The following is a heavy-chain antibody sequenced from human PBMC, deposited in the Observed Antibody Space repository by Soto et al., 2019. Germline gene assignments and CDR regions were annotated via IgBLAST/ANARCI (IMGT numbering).Heavy chain of an antibody. CDR1: GYTFTSYA. J-gene: IGHJ4*02. Sequence: QVQLVQSGAEEKKPGASLKVSCKASGYTFTSYAMHWVRQAPGKRLEWMGWINAGNGNTKYSQKFQGRVTITRDTSASTAYMELSSLRSEDTAVYYCASSGSYWGIDYWGQGTLVTVSS. CDR3: ASSGSYWGIDY. CDR2: INAGNGNT. V-gene: IGHV1-3*05. D-gene: IGHD1-26*01.